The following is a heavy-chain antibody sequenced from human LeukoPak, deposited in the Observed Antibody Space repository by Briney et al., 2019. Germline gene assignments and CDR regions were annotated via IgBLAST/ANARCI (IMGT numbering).Heavy chain of an antibody. CDR2: IYYSGST. V-gene: IGHV4-39*07. CDR1: GGSISRSSYY. Sequence: PSETLSLTCTVSGGSISRSSYYWGWVRQPPGRGLGWRGSIYYSGSTYYNPSRKSRVTMSVDTSKNQFSLKLSSVTPADTAVYYCARGRAGRGYSYVIYYYYYLAVWGKGTTVTVSS. CDR3: ARGRAGRGYSYVIYYYYYLAV. D-gene: IGHD5-18*01. J-gene: IGHJ6*03.